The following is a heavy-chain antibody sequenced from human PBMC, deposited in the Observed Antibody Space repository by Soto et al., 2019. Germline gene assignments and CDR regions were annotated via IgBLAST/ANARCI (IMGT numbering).Heavy chain of an antibody. CDR3: ARSIAVAGTYPNYYGMDV. D-gene: IGHD6-19*01. CDR1: GFTFSSYG. CDR2: IWYDGSNK. Sequence: QVQLVESGGGVVQPGRSLRLSCAASGFTFSSYGMHWVRQAPGKGLEWVAVIWYDGSNKYYADSVKGRFTISRDNSKNKLYLQMNSLRAEDTAVYYCARSIAVAGTYPNYYGMDVWGQGTTVTVSS. J-gene: IGHJ6*02. V-gene: IGHV3-33*01.